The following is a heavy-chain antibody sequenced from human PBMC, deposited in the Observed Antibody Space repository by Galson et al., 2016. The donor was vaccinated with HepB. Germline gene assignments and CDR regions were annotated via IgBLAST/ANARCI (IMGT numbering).Heavy chain of an antibody. CDR1: GFTSSSYA. Sequence: SLRLSCAASGFTSSSYALHWVRQAPGKGLEWVAVISFDGSKKYYAGSVKGRFTNSRDNSKNTLSLQMDSLRAEDTAVYYCARDPPFRDGSWGYFELWGQGTLVTVSS. V-gene: IGHV3-30*04. CDR2: ISFDGSKK. D-gene: IGHD2-15*01. J-gene: IGHJ1*01. CDR3: ARDPPFRDGSWGYFEL.